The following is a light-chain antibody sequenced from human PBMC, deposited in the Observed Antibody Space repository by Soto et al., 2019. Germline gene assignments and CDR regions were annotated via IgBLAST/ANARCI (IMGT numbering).Light chain of an antibody. CDR3: QQYNNWPRT. V-gene: IGKV3-15*01. J-gene: IGKJ1*01. Sequence: EIVMTQSPATLSVSAGERATFSCRASQSVSSNLAWYRQIPGQAPRPLIYGASTRATGLPARFSGSGSGTEFTLTISSLQSEDFAVYYCQQYNNWPRTFGQGTKVDIK. CDR2: GAS. CDR1: QSVSSN.